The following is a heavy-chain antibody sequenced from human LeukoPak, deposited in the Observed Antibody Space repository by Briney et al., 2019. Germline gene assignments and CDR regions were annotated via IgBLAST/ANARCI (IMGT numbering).Heavy chain of an antibody. CDR2: IYHSGST. D-gene: IGHD2-2*01. Sequence: SETLSLTCTVSGYSISSGYYWGWIRQPPGKGLEWIGSIYHSGSTHYNPSLKSRVTISVDTSKNQFSLKLSSVTAADTAVYYCARVEWGYCSSTSCLEYFQYWGQGTLVTVSS. J-gene: IGHJ1*01. CDR3: ARVEWGYCSSTSCLEYFQY. CDR1: GYSISSGYY. V-gene: IGHV4-38-2*02.